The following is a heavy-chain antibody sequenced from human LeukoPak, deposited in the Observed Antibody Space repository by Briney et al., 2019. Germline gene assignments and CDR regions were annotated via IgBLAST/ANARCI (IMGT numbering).Heavy chain of an antibody. D-gene: IGHD6-19*01. CDR2: ISGSGGST. J-gene: IGHJ4*02. CDR3: ARRAVAGEYYFDY. Sequence: PGGSLRLSCAASGFTFSSYAMSWVRQAPGKGLEWVSAISGSGGSTYYADSVKGRFTISRDNAKKSLYLQMNSLRAEDTAVYYCARRAVAGEYYFDYWGQGTLVTVSS. CDR1: GFTFSSYA. V-gene: IGHV3-23*01.